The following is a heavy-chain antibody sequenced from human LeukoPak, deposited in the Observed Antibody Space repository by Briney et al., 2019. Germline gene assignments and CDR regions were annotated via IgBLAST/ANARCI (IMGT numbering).Heavy chain of an antibody. CDR1: GDSINSGDYY. V-gene: IGHV4-30-4*01. CDR2: IYYSGST. CDR3: ARGNGYGQLDS. Sequence: SQTLSLTCTVSGDSINSGDYYWSWIRQPPGNGLEWIGYIYYSGSTYYNPSLKSRVTTSVDTSKDQFSLKLSSVTAADTAVYYCARGNGYGQLDSWGQGTLVTVSS. J-gene: IGHJ4*02. D-gene: IGHD2-15*01.